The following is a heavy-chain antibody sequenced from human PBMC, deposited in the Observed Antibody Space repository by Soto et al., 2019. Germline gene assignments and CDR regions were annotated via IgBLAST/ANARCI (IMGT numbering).Heavy chain of an antibody. CDR2: IYYSGST. Sequence: SETLSLTCTVSGGSISSGDDYWSWIRQPPGKGLERIGYIYYSGSTHYNPSLKSRVTISVDASRNQFSLKLSSVTAADTAVYYCARGYCSGTRCYRGTYYYYYYSMDVWGQGTTVTVSS. J-gene: IGHJ6*02. CDR1: GGSISSGDDY. D-gene: IGHD2-2*01. V-gene: IGHV4-30-4*01. CDR3: ARGYCSGTRCYRGTYYYYYYSMDV.